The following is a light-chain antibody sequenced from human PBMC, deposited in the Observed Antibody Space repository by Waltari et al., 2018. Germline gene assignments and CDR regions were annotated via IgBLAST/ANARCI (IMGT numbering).Light chain of an antibody. CDR2: ENR. V-gene: IGLV1-51*02. Sequence: QSVLTQPPSVSAAPGQRVTISCSGGSSNIGNNYVSWYRQFPGTAPKLLIYENRERPSGVPGRFAGSQSGTSATLDSTGLQAGDEADYYCGTGDSSLSGAVFGGGTHLTVL. J-gene: IGLJ7*01. CDR3: GTGDSSLSGAV. CDR1: SSNIGNNY.